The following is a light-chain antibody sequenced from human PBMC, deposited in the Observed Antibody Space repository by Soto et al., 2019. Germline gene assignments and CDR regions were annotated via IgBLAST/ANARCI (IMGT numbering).Light chain of an antibody. CDR3: LQVYSFPRT. V-gene: IGKV1-6*01. J-gene: IGKJ1*01. CDR2: AAS. CDR1: QGIRND. Sequence: AIQMTQSPSSLSASVGDRVTITCRASQGIRNDLGWYQQKPGKAPKLLIYAASSLQSGVPSRFSGSGSGTEFILSINSLQPEDIGAYYCLQVYSFPRTFGQGTKVDIK.